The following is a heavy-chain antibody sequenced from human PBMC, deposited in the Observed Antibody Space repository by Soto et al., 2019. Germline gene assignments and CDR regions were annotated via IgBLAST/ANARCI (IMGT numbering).Heavy chain of an antibody. CDR1: GGSISSSNW. V-gene: IGHV4-4*02. D-gene: IGHD3-10*01. Sequence: QVQLQESGPGLVKPSGNLSLTCAVSGGSISSSNWWSWVRQPPGKGLEWIGEIYHSGSTNYNPSLKSRVTISVDKSKNQFSLKLSSVTAADTAVYYCARDREGVGSGSSLDYWGQGTLVTVSS. CDR2: IYHSGST. J-gene: IGHJ4*02. CDR3: ARDREGVGSGSSLDY.